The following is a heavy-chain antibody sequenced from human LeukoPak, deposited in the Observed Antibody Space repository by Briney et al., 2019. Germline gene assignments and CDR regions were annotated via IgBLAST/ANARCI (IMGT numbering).Heavy chain of an antibody. V-gene: IGHV1-2*02. D-gene: IGHD2-15*01. Sequence: ASVKVSCKASGYTCTGYYMHWVRQAPGQGLEWMGWINPNSGGTNYAQKFQGGVTMTRDTSISTAYMELSRLRSDDTAVYYCARDVCSGGSCYSGTFDYWGQGTLVTVSS. CDR2: INPNSGGT. CDR1: GYTCTGYY. J-gene: IGHJ4*02. CDR3: ARDVCSGGSCYSGTFDY.